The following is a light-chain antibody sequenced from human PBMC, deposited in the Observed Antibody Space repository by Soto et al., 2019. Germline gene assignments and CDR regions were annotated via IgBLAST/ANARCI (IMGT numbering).Light chain of an antibody. V-gene: IGKV3-15*01. CDR1: QSVSSN. CDR2: GAS. J-gene: IGKJ1*01. CDR3: QQYNNWLQT. Sequence: IVMTQSPATLSVSTGERATLSCRASQSVSSNLAWYQQKPGQAPRLLISGASTRATGIPARFSGSGSGTEFSLTISSLQSEDVAVYYCQQYNNWLQTFGQGTKV.